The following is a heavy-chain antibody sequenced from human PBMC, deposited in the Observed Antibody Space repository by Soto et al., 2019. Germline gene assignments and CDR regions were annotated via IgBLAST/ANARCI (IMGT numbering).Heavy chain of an antibody. V-gene: IGHV3-30*18. CDR1: GFTFSSYG. CDR3: AKDRLTGYYDWYYFDY. J-gene: IGHJ4*02. CDR2: ISYDGSNK. Sequence: PGGSLRLSCAASGFTFSSYGMHWVRQAPGKGLEWVAVISYDGSNKYYADSVKGRFTISRDNSNNTLYLQMNSLRAEDTAVYYCAKDRLTGYYDWYYFDYWGQGTLVTVSS. D-gene: IGHD3-9*01.